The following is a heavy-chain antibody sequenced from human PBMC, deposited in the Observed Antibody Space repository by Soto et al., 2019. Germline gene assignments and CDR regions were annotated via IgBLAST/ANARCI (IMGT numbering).Heavy chain of an antibody. V-gene: IGHV3-30-3*01. CDR1: GFTFRSYA. CDR3: ARPLWRDDYNWGYFDL. CDR2: ISYDGSNK. J-gene: IGHJ2*01. Sequence: QVQLVESGGGVVQPGRSLRLSCAASGFTFRSYAMHWVRQAPGKGLEWVAVISYDGSNKYYADSVKGRFTISRDNSKNPLYLQMNSLRAEDTAVYYCARPLWRDDYNWGYFDLWCRGTLVTVSS. D-gene: IGHD4-4*01.